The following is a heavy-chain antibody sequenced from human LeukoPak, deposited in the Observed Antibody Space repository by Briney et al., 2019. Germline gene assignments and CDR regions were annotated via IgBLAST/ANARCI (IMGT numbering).Heavy chain of an antibody. D-gene: IGHD6-13*01. CDR3: AKVLSSTSRLTPFDF. J-gene: IGHJ4*02. V-gene: IGHV3-7*01. Sequence: GGSLRLSCGASGFTFSDYWMSWVRQAPGKGLEWVANIQPHGREKYFVDSVKDRFAISRDNAKNSLYLQMNSLRAEDTAVYYCAKVLSSTSRLTPFDFWGQGTLVTVSS. CDR2: IQPHGREK. CDR1: GFTFSDYW.